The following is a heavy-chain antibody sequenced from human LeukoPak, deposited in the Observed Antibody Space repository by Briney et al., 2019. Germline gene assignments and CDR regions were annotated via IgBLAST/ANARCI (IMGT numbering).Heavy chain of an antibody. Sequence: ASVKVSCKASGYTFTGCYMHWVRQAPGQGLEWMGWINPNNGGTNYAQKFQGRVTMTRDTSIGTAYMELSRLRSDDTALYYCARTESKCTSTSCYTEDYWGQGTLVTVSS. CDR1: GYTFTGCY. D-gene: IGHD2-2*02. CDR3: ARTESKCTSTSCYTEDY. V-gene: IGHV1-2*02. CDR2: INPNNGGT. J-gene: IGHJ4*02.